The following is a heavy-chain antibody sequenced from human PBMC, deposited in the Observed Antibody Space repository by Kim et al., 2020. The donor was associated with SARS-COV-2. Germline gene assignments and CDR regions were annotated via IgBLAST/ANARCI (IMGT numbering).Heavy chain of an antibody. CDR2: T. CDR3: ASLNIVGAFDI. Sequence: TYDAESVKGRFTISRDNSKNTLYLQMNSLRAEDTAVYYCASLNIVGAFDIWGQGTMVTVSS. V-gene: IGHV3-23*01. D-gene: IGHD1-26*01. J-gene: IGHJ3*02.